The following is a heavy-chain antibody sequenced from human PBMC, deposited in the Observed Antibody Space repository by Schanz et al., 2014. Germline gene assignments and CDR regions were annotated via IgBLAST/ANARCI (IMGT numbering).Heavy chain of an antibody. Sequence: QVQLVQSGAEVKKPGASVKVSCKASGYTFTGYYMHWVRQAPGQGLEWMGGINPNSGGTNYAQKFQGRVTMTRDTSISTAYMELSRLRSDDTAVYYCARAGQDFEYSSLSPIWYFDLWGRGTLVTVSS. CDR3: ARAGQDFEYSSLSPIWYFDL. J-gene: IGHJ2*01. CDR2: INPNSGGT. D-gene: IGHD6-6*01. CDR1: GYTFTGYY. V-gene: IGHV1-2*02.